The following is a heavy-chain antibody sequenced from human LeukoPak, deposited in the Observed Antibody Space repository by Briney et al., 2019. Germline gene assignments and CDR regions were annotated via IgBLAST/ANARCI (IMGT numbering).Heavy chain of an antibody. J-gene: IGHJ6*02. CDR3: ARDNRYFDPGVYYYYGMDV. CDR1: GGSISSSSYY. Sequence: PSETLSLTCTVSGGSISSSSYYWGWIRQPPGKGLEWIGSIYYSGSTYYNPSLKSRVTISVDTSKNQFSLKLSSVTAADTAVYYCARDNRYFDPGVYYYYGMDVWGQGTTVTVSS. V-gene: IGHV4-39*02. CDR2: IYYSGST. D-gene: IGHD3-9*01.